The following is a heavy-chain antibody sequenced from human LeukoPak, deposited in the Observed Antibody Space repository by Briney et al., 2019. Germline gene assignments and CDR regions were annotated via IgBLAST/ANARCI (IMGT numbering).Heavy chain of an antibody. J-gene: IGHJ4*02. Sequence: PSETLSLTRTVSGDSISTYYWSWIRQPPGKGLEWIGYIYYSGSTNYYPSLKSRVTISVDTSKNQFSLKLSSVTAADTAVYYCARSKDSGYSYGFYWGQGTLVTVSS. V-gene: IGHV4-59*01. CDR1: GDSISTYY. CDR2: IYYSGST. CDR3: ARSKDSGYSYGFY. D-gene: IGHD5-18*01.